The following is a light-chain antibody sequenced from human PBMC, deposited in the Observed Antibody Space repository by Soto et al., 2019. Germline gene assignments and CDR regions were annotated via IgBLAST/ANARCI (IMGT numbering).Light chain of an antibody. CDR1: SSDVGSYNR. V-gene: IGLV2-18*02. J-gene: IGLJ1*01. CDR3: SSYTSSNNYV. CDR2: EVS. Sequence: QSALTQPPSVSGSPGQSVTISCTGTSSDVGSYNRVSWYQQPLGTAPKLMIYEVSNRPSGVPDRLSGSKSGNTASLTISGLQAEDEADYYCSSYTSSNNYVFGTGTKLTVL.